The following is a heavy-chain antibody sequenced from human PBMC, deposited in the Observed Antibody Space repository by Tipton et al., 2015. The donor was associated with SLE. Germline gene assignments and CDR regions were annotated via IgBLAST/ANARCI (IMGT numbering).Heavy chain of an antibody. V-gene: IGHV4-31*03. Sequence: TLSLTCTVSGGSISSGGYYWSWFRQHPGKGLEWIWYIYYSGSTYYNPSLKSRVTISVDTSKNQFSLKLSSVTAADTAVYYCARGKSARSSFTFDPWGQGTLVTVSS. D-gene: IGHD6-6*01. CDR1: GGSISSGGYY. CDR3: ARGKSARSSFTFDP. J-gene: IGHJ5*02. CDR2: IYYSGST.